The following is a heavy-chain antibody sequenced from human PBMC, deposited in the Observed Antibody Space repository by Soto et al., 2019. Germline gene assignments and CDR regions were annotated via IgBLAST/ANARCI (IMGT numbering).Heavy chain of an antibody. D-gene: IGHD2-15*01. V-gene: IGHV5-10-1*01. Sequence: LGESLKISCKGSGYSFTSYWISWVRQMPGKGLEWMGRIDPSDSYTNYSPSFQGHVTISADKSISTAYLQWSSLKASDTAMYYCARQGRIRGPKYGMDVWGQGTTVTVSS. CDR3: ARQGRIRGPKYGMDV. CDR2: IDPSDSYT. J-gene: IGHJ6*02. CDR1: GYSFTSYW.